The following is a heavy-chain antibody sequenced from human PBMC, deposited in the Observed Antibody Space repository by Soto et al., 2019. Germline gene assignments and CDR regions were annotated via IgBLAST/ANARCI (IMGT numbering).Heavy chain of an antibody. V-gene: IGHV3-21*01. CDR3: ARDLGQYSGYDLAHYFDY. D-gene: IGHD5-12*01. CDR2: ISSSSSYI. CDR1: GFTFSSYS. Sequence: PGGSLRLSCAASGFTFSSYSMNWVRQAPGKGLEWVSSISSSSSYIYYADSVKGRFTISRDNAKNSLYLQMNSLRAEDTAVYYCARDLGQYSGYDLAHYFDYWGQGTLVTVSS. J-gene: IGHJ4*02.